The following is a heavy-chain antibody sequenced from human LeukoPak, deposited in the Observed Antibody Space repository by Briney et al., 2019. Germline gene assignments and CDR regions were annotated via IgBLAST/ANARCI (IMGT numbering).Heavy chain of an antibody. CDR1: GDSISRSSYY. CDR2: IYYSGST. Sequence: TSETLSLTCTVSGDSISRSSYYWVWLRQPPGKGLEWIATIYYSGSTYYNPSLKSRVTISVDTSKNQFSLKLSSVTAADTAMYYCARYWGPYDNSGAYFDYWGQGTLVTVSS. V-gene: IGHV4-39*01. J-gene: IGHJ4*02. D-gene: IGHD3-22*01. CDR3: ARYWGPYDNSGAYFDY.